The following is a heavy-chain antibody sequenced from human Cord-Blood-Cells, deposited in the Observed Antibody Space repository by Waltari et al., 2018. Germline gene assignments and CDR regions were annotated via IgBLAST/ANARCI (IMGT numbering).Heavy chain of an antibody. Sequence: QVQLQESGPGLVKPSQTLSLTCTVSGGSISSGSYYWSWIRQPAGKGLEWIGYIYTSGGTTYNPSRKSRVTISVDTSKNQFSLKLSSVTAADTAVYYCARGAGWVSPPVFDYWGQGTLVTVSS. J-gene: IGHJ4*02. V-gene: IGHV4-61*09. D-gene: IGHD6-19*01. CDR3: ARGAGWVSPPVFDY. CDR2: IYTSGGT. CDR1: GGSISSGSYY.